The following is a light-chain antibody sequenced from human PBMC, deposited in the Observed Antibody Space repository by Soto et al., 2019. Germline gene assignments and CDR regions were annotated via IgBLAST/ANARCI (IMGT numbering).Light chain of an antibody. CDR1: QSVSSN. CDR2: GAS. CDR3: QHYNNWPPVFT. J-gene: IGKJ3*01. V-gene: IGKV3-15*01. Sequence: EIVMTQSPATLSVSPGERATLSCRASQSVSSNLAWYQQKPGQTPRLLIYGASTRATGIPARFSGSGSGTEFTLTISSLQSGDFAVYYCQHYNNWPPVFTFGPATKVDIK.